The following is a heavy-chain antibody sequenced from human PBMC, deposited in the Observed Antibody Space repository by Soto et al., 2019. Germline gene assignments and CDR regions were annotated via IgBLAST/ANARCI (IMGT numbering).Heavy chain of an antibody. CDR2: IYYSGST. V-gene: IGHV4-31*03. CDR1: GGSISSGGYY. D-gene: IGHD6-13*01. CDR3: ARAAGRINYYYYYGMDV. J-gene: IGHJ6*02. Sequence: SETLSLTCTVSGGSISSGGYYWSWIRQHPGKGLEWIGYIYYSGSTYYNPSLKSRVTISVDTSKNQFSLKLSSVTAADTAVYYCARAAGRINYYYYYGMDVWGQGTTVTVSS.